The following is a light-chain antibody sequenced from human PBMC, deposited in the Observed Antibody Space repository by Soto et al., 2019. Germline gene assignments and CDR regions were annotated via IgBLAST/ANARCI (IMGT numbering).Light chain of an antibody. Sequence: QSALTQSASVSGSPGQSITISCTGTSSDVGGYNYVSWYQQHPGKAPKLMIYEVSNRPSGVSNRFSGSKSGNTASLTISGLQAEDEAGYYCSSYTTSSTLEGYVFGTGTKLTVL. CDR1: SSDVGGYNY. V-gene: IGLV2-14*01. J-gene: IGLJ1*01. CDR2: EVS. CDR3: SSYTTSSTLEGYV.